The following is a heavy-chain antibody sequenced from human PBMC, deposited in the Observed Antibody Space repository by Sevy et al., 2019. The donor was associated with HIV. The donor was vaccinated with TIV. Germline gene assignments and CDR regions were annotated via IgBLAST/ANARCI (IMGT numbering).Heavy chain of an antibody. J-gene: IGHJ2*01. CDR3: ARESWGEGCSRGSSHCSTAWYFDL. CDR1: GFTFSSYS. V-gene: IGHV3-21*01. CDR2: ISSSSSYI. D-gene: IGHD2-15*01. Sequence: GESLKISCAASGFTFSSYSMNWVRQAPGKGLEWVSSISSSSSYIYYADSVKGRFTISRDNAKNSLYLQMNSLRAEDTAVYYFARESWGEGCSRGSSHCSTAWYFDLWARRPLVTVSS.